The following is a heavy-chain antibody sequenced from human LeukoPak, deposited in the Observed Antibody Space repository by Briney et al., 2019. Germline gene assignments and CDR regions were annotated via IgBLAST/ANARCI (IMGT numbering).Heavy chain of an antibody. D-gene: IGHD1-26*01. CDR2: ISYDGSNK. CDR1: GFTFSSYA. V-gene: IGHV3-30*04. CDR3: AGNSGSYYLGFDY. J-gene: IGHJ4*02. Sequence: GGSLRLSCAASGFTFSSYAMHWVRQAPGKGLEWVAVISYDGSNKYYADSVKGRFTISRDNSKNTLYLQMNSLRAEDTAVYYCAGNSGSYYLGFDYWGQETLVTVSS.